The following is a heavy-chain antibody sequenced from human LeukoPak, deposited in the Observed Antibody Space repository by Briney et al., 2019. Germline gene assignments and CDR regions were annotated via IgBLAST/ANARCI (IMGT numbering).Heavy chain of an antibody. Sequence: GGSLRLSCAASGFTFSTYVMPWVRQAPGKGLEWVSYISSSGSTIYYADSVKGRFTISRDNAKNSLYLQRNSLRAEDTAVFYCARVGKSQKAYSGYDYYYYMDVWGKGTTVTVS. V-gene: IGHV3-48*04. D-gene: IGHD5-12*01. CDR2: ISSSGSTI. J-gene: IGHJ6*03. CDR1: GFTFSTYV. CDR3: ARVGKSQKAYSGYDYYYYMDV.